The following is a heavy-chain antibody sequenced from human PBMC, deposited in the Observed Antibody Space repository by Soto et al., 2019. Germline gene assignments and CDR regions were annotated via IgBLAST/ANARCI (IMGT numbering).Heavy chain of an antibody. J-gene: IGHJ6*02. CDR1: GGTFSSYA. D-gene: IGHD3-22*01. Sequence: ASVKVSCKASGGTFSSYAISWVRQAPGQGLEWMGGIIPIFGTANYAQKFQGRVTITADESTSTAYMELSSLRSEGTAVHYCASTMIVVVTRRGAYYYYYGMDVWGQGTTVTVSS. CDR2: IIPIFGTA. CDR3: ASTMIVVVTRRGAYYYYYGMDV. V-gene: IGHV1-69*13.